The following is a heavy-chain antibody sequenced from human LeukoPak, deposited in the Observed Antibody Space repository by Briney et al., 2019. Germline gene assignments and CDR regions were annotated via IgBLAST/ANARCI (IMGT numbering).Heavy chain of an antibody. CDR2: IFYSGST. CDR1: GGSIGGSNSH. Sequence: PSETLPLTCTVSGGSIGGSNSHWGWIRQPPGKGLEWIGSIFYSGSTYYNPSLKSRVTMSVDTSENQFSLKVTSVTAADTATYYCARRGITYSSSFFAYWGQGTLVTVSS. CDR3: ARRGITYSSSFFAY. D-gene: IGHD2-2*01. J-gene: IGHJ4*02. V-gene: IGHV4-39*01.